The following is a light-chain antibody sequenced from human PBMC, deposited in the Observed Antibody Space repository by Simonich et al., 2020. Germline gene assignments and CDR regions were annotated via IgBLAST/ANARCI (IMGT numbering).Light chain of an antibody. J-gene: IGLJ2*01. V-gene: IGLV2-11*01. CDR2: DVS. CDR3: CSYAGSYTLV. CDR1: SSDVGGYND. Sequence: QSALTQPRSVSGSPGQSVTISCTGTSSDVGGYNDVSWYQQHPGKAPKLMIYDVSKRPSGVPDRFSGSKSGNTASLTISGLQAEDEADYYCCSYAGSYTLVFGGGTKLTVL.